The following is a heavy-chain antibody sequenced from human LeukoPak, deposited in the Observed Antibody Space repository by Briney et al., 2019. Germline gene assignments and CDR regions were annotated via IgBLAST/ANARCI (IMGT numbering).Heavy chain of an antibody. V-gene: IGHV1-69*13. J-gene: IGHJ5*02. Sequence: SVKVSCKASGGTFSSYAISWVRQAPGQGLEWMGGIIPIFGTANYAQKFQGRVTITADESTSTAYMELSSLRFEDTAVYYCARGIVVQPSANWFDPWGQGTPVTVSS. D-gene: IGHD2-2*01. CDR2: IIPIFGTA. CDR3: ARGIVVQPSANWFDP. CDR1: GGTFSSYA.